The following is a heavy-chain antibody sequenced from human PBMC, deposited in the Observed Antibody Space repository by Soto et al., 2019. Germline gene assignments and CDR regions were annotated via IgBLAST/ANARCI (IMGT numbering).Heavy chain of an antibody. CDR1: GGSISSSSYY. V-gene: IGHV4-39*01. Sequence: QVQLQESGPGLVKPSETLSLTCTVSGGSISSSSYYWGWIRQPPGKGLEWIGSIFYSGSTYYNPSLQSRVTISFDTSTNQFSLKLRSVTAADTAVYDCARIVRGIVITYYYMDVWGKGTTVTVSS. CDR3: ARIVRGIVITYYYMDV. CDR2: IFYSGST. D-gene: IGHD2-21*01. J-gene: IGHJ6*03.